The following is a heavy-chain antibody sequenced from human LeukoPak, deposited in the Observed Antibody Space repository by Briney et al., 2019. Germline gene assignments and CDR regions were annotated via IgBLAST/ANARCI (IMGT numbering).Heavy chain of an antibody. CDR1: GFTFRRYG. D-gene: IGHD2-2*01. Sequence: GGSLRLSCAAAGFTFRRYGMSWVRQAPGKGLEWVSIISGGGGNSYSADSVKGRFTISRDNSKNTLYLQMNSLRAEDTAVYYCAKEGFCSSTSCYLRGFEYWGQGTLVTVSS. V-gene: IGHV3-23*01. CDR3: AKEGFCSSTSCYLRGFEY. CDR2: ISGGGGNS. J-gene: IGHJ4*02.